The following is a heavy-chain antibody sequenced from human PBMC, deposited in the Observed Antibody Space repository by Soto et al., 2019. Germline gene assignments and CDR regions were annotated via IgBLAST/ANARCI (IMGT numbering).Heavy chain of an antibody. Sequence: SETLSLTCPVSGCSMSSYYWSWIRQPAGKGLEWIGRIYISGSTNYNPSLKSRVTLSVDTSKNQFSLKLSSVTAADTAVYYCARERRYLDWLLVFDYWGQGALVTVSS. CDR3: ARERRYLDWLLVFDY. CDR2: IYISGST. CDR1: GCSMSSYY. D-gene: IGHD3-9*01. V-gene: IGHV4-4*07. J-gene: IGHJ4*02.